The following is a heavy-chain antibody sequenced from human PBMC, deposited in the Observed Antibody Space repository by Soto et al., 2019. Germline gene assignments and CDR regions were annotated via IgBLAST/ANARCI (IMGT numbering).Heavy chain of an antibody. V-gene: IGHV3-23*01. J-gene: IGHJ4*02. D-gene: IGHD5-18*01. Sequence: GGSLRLSCAASGFTFSSYAMSWVRQAPGKGLEWVSAISGSGGSTYYADSVKGRFTISRDNSKNTLYLQMNSLRAEDTAVYYCAKSLSRGYSYGPFDYWGQGTLVTVSS. CDR2: ISGSGGST. CDR3: AKSLSRGYSYGPFDY. CDR1: GFTFSSYA.